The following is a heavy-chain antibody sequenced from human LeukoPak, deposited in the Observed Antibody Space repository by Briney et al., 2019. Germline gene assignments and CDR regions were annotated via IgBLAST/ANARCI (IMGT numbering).Heavy chain of an antibody. CDR2: IKQDGSEK. J-gene: IGHJ3*02. CDR3: ARVCLGGFNYRKDAFDI. CDR1: GFTFSSYW. Sequence: GGSLRLSCAASGFTFSSYWMSWVRQAPGKGLEWVANIKQDGSEKYYVDSVKGRFTISRDNAKNSLYLQMNSLRAEDTAVYYCARVCLGGFNYRKDAFDIWGQGTMVTVSS. V-gene: IGHV3-7*01. D-gene: IGHD5-24*01.